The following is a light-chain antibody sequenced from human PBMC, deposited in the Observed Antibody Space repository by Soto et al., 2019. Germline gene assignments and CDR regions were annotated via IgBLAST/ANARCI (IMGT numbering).Light chain of an antibody. CDR1: QSVLYSSSNKNY. CDR3: QQHYNIPIT. J-gene: IGKJ5*01. Sequence: IVMTQSPDSLAVSLGERATINCKSSQSVLYSSSNKNYLAWYQQKPRQPPKLLLYWASSRESGVPDRFSGSGSGTEFTLTITNLQAEDVAVYYCQQHYNIPITFGQGTRLEIK. V-gene: IGKV4-1*01. CDR2: WAS.